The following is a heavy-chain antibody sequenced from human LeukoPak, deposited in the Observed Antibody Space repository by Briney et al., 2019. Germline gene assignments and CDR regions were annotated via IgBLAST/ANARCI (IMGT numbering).Heavy chain of an antibody. CDR3: ARETPKVPGYYYMDV. J-gene: IGHJ6*03. CDR1: GFTFSAYS. V-gene: IGHV3-69-1*02. CDR2: ITSGDFV. Sequence: NAGGSLRLSCAASGFTFSAYSMNWVRQAPGTGLEWVSSITSGDFVYFADSLKGRFTISRDNAKSSLYLQMNSLRAEDTAVYYCARETPKVPGYYYMDVWGKGTTVTVSS.